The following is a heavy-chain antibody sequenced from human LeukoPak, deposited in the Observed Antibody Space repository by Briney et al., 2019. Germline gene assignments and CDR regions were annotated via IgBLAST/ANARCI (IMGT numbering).Heavy chain of an antibody. D-gene: IGHD3-3*01. V-gene: IGHV4-34*01. CDR1: GGSFSGYY. CDR3: ARASYYDFWSGYYGPDVFDI. J-gene: IGHJ3*02. CDR2: INHSGST. Sequence: PSETLSLTCAVYGGSFSGYYWSWIRQPPGKGLEWIGEINHSGSTNYNPSLKSRVTISVDTSKNQFSLKLSSVTAADTAVYYCARASYYDFWSGYYGPDVFDIWGQGTMVTVSS.